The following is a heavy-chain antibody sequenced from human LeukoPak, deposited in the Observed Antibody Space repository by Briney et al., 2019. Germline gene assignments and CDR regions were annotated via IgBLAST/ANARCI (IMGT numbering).Heavy chain of an antibody. CDR3: ARSSSGWSFDY. CDR1: GFTFSSYA. D-gene: IGHD6-19*01. CDR2: ISYDGSNK. Sequence: GRSLRLSCAASGFTFSSYAMHWVRQAPGKGLEGVAVISYDGSNKYYADSVKGRFTISRDNSKNTLYLQMNSLRDEDTVVYYWARSSSGWSFDYWGQGTLVTVSS. J-gene: IGHJ4*02. V-gene: IGHV3-30*04.